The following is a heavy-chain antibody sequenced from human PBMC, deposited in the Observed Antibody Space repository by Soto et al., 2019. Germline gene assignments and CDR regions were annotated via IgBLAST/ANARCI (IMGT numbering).Heavy chain of an antibody. D-gene: IGHD2-21*02. J-gene: IGHJ6*02. CDR1: GGPISGYY. Sequence: SETLSLTCTVSGGPISGYYWSWIRQPPGKGLEWIGNVYYSGGAKYNPSVKRRVSISVDTSKNQFSLNLSSVTAADTAVYYCTRDGDGRMTTNPYYYYGMDVWGPGITVTVSS. CDR2: VYYSGGA. CDR3: TRDGDGRMTTNPYYYYGMDV. V-gene: IGHV4-59*01.